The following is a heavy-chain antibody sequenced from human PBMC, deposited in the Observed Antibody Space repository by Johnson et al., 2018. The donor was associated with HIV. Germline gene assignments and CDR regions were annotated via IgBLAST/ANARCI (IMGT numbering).Heavy chain of an antibody. D-gene: IGHD6-19*01. CDR2: IKSYGTRT. CDR3: AKVARYGGSGWVDAFDI. Sequence: MQLVESGGGLVQPGGSLRLSCVASGISFRSYWMHWVRQAPGKGLVWVSRIKSYGTRTNYADSVKGRFTIPRDTSKNTVFLQMNTLRADDTAVYYCAKVARYGGSGWVDAFDIWGQGTMVTVS. CDR1: GISFRSYW. J-gene: IGHJ3*02. V-gene: IGHV3-74*02.